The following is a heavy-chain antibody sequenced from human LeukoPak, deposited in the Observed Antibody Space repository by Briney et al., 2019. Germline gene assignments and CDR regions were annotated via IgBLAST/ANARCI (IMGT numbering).Heavy chain of an antibody. Sequence: SETLSLTCTVSGGSISSGSYYWSWVRQPAGKGLEWIGRIYTSGSTNYNPSLKSRVTISVDTSKNQFSLKLSSVTAADTAVYYCAREKGSSLYTDAFDIWGQGTMVTVSS. J-gene: IGHJ3*02. CDR2: IYTSGST. V-gene: IGHV4-61*02. CDR3: AREKGSSLYTDAFDI. CDR1: GGSISSGSYY. D-gene: IGHD6-13*01.